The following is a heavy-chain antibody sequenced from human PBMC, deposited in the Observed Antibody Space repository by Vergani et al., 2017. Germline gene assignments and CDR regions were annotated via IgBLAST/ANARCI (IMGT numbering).Heavy chain of an antibody. V-gene: IGHV3-53*01. D-gene: IGHD5-18*01. Sequence: EVQLVESGGGLIQPGGSLRLSCAASGFTVSSNYMSWVRQAPGKGLEWVSVIYSGGSTYYADSVKGRFTISRDNYKNTLYLQMNSLRAEDTAVYYCARTILSSYGSWRRFDPWGQGTLVTVSS. CDR2: IYSGGST. CDR3: ARTILSSYGSWRRFDP. J-gene: IGHJ5*02. CDR1: GFTVSSNY.